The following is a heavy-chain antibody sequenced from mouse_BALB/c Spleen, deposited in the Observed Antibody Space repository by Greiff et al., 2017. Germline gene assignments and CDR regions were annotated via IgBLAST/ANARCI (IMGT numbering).Heavy chain of an antibody. D-gene: IGHD1-1*01. CDR2: ISYSGST. CDR1: GDSITSGY. CDR3: ASHYYGSSPFAY. V-gene: IGHV3-8*02. J-gene: IGHJ3*01. Sequence: VQLQQSGPSLVKPSQTLFLTCSVTGDSITSGYWNWIRKFPGNKLEYMGYISYSGSTYYNPSLKSRISITRDTSKNQYYLQLNSVTTEDTATYYCASHYYGSSPFAYWGQGTLVTVSA.